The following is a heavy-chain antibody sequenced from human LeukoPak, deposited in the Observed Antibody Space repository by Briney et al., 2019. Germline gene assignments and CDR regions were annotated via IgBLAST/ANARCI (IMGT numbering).Heavy chain of an antibody. J-gene: IGHJ5*02. Sequence: SETLSLTCSVSHASLTNYFGSWIRQPPGKGLEWIAYIRNSGPTRYNPSLQSRVTISLDTSKNQFSLKLTSVTAADTAIYYCVKSSDSRFGHWGQGILVTVSS. D-gene: IGHD3-22*01. CDR1: HASLTNYF. CDR2: IRNSGPT. V-gene: IGHV4-59*01. CDR3: VKSSDSRFGH.